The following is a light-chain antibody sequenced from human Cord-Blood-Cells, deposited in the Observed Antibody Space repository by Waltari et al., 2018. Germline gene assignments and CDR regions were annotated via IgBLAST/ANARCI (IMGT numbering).Light chain of an antibody. J-gene: IGLJ2*01. CDR3: SSYTSSSTLV. Sequence: QSALTQPASVSGSPGQSITISCTGTSSDVGGYNYVSWYQQHPGKAPKLMIYDVSKRPSGVSNRFSGYKSDNTASLTISGLQAEDEADYYCSSYTSSSTLVFGGGTKLTVL. CDR1: SSDVGGYNY. V-gene: IGLV2-14*01. CDR2: DVS.